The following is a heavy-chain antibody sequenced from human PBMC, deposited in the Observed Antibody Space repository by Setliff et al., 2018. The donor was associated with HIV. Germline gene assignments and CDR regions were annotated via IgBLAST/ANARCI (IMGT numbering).Heavy chain of an antibody. J-gene: IGHJ3*02. CDR1: GGSISNYY. V-gene: IGHV4-59*08. D-gene: IGHD1-26*01. Sequence: PSETLSLTCTVSGGSISNYYWTWIRQPPGKGLEWIGYIYYSGSTNYNPSLKSRVTITVITSKNQFSLKLSSVTAAETAVYYCARLWENDAFDIWGQGTRVTVSS. CDR2: IYYSGST. CDR3: ARLWENDAFDI.